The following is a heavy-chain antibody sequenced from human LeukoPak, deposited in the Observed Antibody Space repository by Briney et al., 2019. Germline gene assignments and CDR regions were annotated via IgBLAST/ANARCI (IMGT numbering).Heavy chain of an antibody. D-gene: IGHD3-10*01. CDR2: INHSGST. CDR3: ARGYYYGSGSYFY. CDR1: GGSFSGYY. J-gene: IGHJ4*02. V-gene: IGHV4-34*01. Sequence: SETLSLTCAVYGGSFSGYYWSWIRQPPGKGLEWIGEINHSGSTNYNPSLKSRVTISVDTSKNQFSLKLSSVTAAVTAVYYCARGYYYGSGSYFYWGQGTLVTVSS.